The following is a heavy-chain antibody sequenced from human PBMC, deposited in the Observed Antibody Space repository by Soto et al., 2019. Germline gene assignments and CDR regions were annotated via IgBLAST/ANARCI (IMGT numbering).Heavy chain of an antibody. D-gene: IGHD6-19*01. V-gene: IGHV3-53*01. Sequence: SGGSLRLSCAASGFTVSSNYMSWVRQAPGKGLEWVSVIYSGGSTYYADSVKGRFTISRDNSKNTLYLQMNSLRAEDTAVYYCARDRVDSSGWYYFDYWGQGTLVTSPQ. CDR3: ARDRVDSSGWYYFDY. CDR1: GFTVSSNY. J-gene: IGHJ4*02. CDR2: IYSGGST.